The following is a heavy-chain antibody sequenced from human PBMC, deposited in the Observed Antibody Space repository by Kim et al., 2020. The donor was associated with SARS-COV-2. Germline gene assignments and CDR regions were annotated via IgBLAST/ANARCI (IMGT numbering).Heavy chain of an antibody. CDR1: GGSISGYY. D-gene: IGHD3-10*01. V-gene: IGHV4-59*08. Sequence: SETLSLTCTVSGGSISGYYWSWIRQPPGKGLEWIAYIHYSGSTNYNPSLKSRLTISLDTSTNQFSLMLTSLTAADTAVYYCVRLGFYTSGRYLPDFWGQGTLVTVSP. CDR3: VRLGFYTSGRYLPDF. J-gene: IGHJ4*02. CDR2: IHYSGST.